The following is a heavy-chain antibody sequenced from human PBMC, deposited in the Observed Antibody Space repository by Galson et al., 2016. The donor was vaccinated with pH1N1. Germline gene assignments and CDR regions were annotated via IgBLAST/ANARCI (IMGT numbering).Heavy chain of an antibody. CDR2: IYTSGST. Sequence: LSLTCTVSGGSISSGSYYWSWIRQPAGKGLEWIGYIYTSGSTNYNPSLKSRVIISVDTSKNQFSLKLSSVTAADTAVYYCARVVTWDLGYYFDYWGQGTLVTVSS. V-gene: IGHV4-61*09. CDR3: ARVVTWDLGYYFDY. J-gene: IGHJ4*02. CDR1: GGSISSGSYY. D-gene: IGHD1-26*01.